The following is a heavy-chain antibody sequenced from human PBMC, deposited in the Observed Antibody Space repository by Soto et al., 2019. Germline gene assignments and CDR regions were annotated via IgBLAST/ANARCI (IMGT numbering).Heavy chain of an antibody. CDR1: GFTFSNAW. D-gene: IGHD3-22*01. Sequence: GGSLRLSCAASGFTFSNAWMNWVRQAPGKGLEWVGRIKSKTDGGTTDYAAPVKGRFTISRDDSKNTLYLQMNSLKTEDTAVYYCTTKYYYDSSGYSSHYYYYGMDVWGQGTTVTVSS. CDR3: TTKYYYDSSGYSSHYYYYGMDV. CDR2: IKSKTDGGTT. J-gene: IGHJ6*02. V-gene: IGHV3-15*07.